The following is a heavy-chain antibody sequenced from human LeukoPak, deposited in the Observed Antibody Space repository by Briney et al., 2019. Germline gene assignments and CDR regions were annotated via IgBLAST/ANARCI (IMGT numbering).Heavy chain of an antibody. J-gene: IGHJ4*02. CDR2: IKNDGSGT. V-gene: IGHV3-74*01. D-gene: IGHD6-19*01. CDR1: GYTFRSNW. CDR3: ARAAVPGTFDY. Sequence: GGSLRLSCAASGYTFRSNWMHWVRQAPGKGLVWVSRIKNDGSGTYADSVKGRFTISRDNAKNTLYLQMNTLRVEGTAVYYCARAAVPGTFDYWGQGTLVTVSS.